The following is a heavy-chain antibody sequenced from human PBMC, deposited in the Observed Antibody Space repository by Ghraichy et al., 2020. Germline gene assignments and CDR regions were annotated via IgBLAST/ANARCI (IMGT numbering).Heavy chain of an antibody. J-gene: IGHJ5*01. V-gene: IGHV4-31*03. CDR3: ARDRAWRGGYSIDS. CDR2: IYYTGTT. Sequence: LRLSCTVSGSSLSTIGNFWTWIRQHPGKGLEWIGSIYYTGTTYYTSSLKSRITISLNTSMTHFSLQRTSVTAADTAIYYCARDRAWRGGYSIDSWGQGVLVTVSS. D-gene: IGHD2-15*01. CDR1: GSSLSTIGNF.